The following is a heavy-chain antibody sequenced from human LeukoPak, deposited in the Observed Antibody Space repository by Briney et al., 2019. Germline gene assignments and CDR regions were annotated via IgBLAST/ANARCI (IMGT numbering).Heavy chain of an antibody. J-gene: IGHJ4*02. CDR2: ISGSGGST. Sequence: GGSLRLSCAASGFTFSSYAMSWVRQAPGKGLEWVSVISGSGGSTYYADSVKGRFTISRDNSKDTLYLQMNSLRAGDTAIYYCAKAVDIYYFDYWGQGTLVTVSS. CDR1: GFTFSSYA. V-gene: IGHV3-23*01. D-gene: IGHD4-23*01. CDR3: AKAVDIYYFDY.